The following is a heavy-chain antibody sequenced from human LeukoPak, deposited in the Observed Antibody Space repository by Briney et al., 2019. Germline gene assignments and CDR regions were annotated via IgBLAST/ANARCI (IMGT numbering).Heavy chain of an antibody. J-gene: IGHJ2*01. CDR2: ISQSGST. D-gene: IGHD3-10*01. V-gene: IGHV4-30-2*01. Sequence: SETLSLTCTVSGGSISFNGFHWGWIRQPPGKGLEWIGYISQSGSTYYNPSLKSRVTISVDRSKNQFSLKLSSVTAADTAVYYCARENSAWNFDLWGRGTLVTVSS. CDR1: GGSISFNGFH. CDR3: ARENSAWNFDL.